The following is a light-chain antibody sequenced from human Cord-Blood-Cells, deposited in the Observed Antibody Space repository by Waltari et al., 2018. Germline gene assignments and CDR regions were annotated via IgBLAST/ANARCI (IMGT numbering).Light chain of an antibody. Sequence: VSPGERATLSCRASQSVSSNLAWYQQKPGQAPRLLIYGASTRATGIPARFSGSGSGTEFTLTISSLQSEDFAVYYCQQYNNWPTWTFGQGTKVEIK. CDR3: QQYNNWPTWT. J-gene: IGKJ1*01. V-gene: IGKV3-15*01. CDR2: GAS. CDR1: QSVSSN.